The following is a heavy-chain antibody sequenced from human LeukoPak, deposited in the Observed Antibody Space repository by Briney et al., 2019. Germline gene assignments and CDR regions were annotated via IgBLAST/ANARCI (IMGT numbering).Heavy chain of an antibody. V-gene: IGHV4-34*01. Sequence: SETLSLTCAVYGGSFSGYYWSWIRQPPGKGLEWIGEINHSGSTNYKPSLKSRVSMSVDKSRHQFSLNLRSMTAADTAVYFCARGGRSAFDVWGPGTKVIVSS. CDR2: INHSGST. CDR1: GGSFSGYY. CDR3: ARGGRSAFDV. J-gene: IGHJ3*01.